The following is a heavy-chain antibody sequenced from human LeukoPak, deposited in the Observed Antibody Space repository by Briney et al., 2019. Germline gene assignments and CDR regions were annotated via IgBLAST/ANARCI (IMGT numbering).Heavy chain of an antibody. V-gene: IGHV4-4*07. J-gene: IGHJ4*02. CDR2: IYTSGST. D-gene: IGHD3-22*01. CDR1: GGSISSYY. Sequence: SETLSLTCTVSGGSISSYYWSWIRQPAGKGLEWIGRIYTSGSTNYNPSLKSRVTMSVDTSKNQFSLKLSSVTAADTAVYYCARAPHFFDISGSRYYFDYWGQGTLVTVSS. CDR3: ARAPHFFDISGSRYYFDY.